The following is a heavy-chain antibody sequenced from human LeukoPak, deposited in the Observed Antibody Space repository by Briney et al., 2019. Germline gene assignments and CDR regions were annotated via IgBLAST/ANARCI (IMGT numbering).Heavy chain of an antibody. J-gene: IGHJ5*02. CDR2: IYYSGST. D-gene: IGHD6-13*01. V-gene: IGHV4-39*07. Sequence: SETLSLTCTVSGGSISSSSYYWGWIRQPPGKGLEWIGSIYYSGSTYYNPSLKSRVTISVDTSKNQFSLKLSSVTAADTAVYYCARTTSDWVAAAGFDPWGQGTLVTVSS. CDR3: ARTTSDWVAAAGFDP. CDR1: GGSISSSSYY.